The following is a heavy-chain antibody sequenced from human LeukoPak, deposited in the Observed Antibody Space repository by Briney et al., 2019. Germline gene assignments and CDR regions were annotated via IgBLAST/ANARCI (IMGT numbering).Heavy chain of an antibody. Sequence: PSETLSLTCTVSGGSIRSYYWSWIRQPPGKGLEWIGYIYYSGSTNYNPSLKSRVTISVDTSKNQFSLKLSSVTAADTAVYYCAKGRSYYLDYWGQGTLVTVTS. J-gene: IGHJ4*02. D-gene: IGHD1-26*01. CDR2: IYYSGST. CDR3: AKGRSYYLDY. CDR1: GGSIRSYY. V-gene: IGHV4-59*08.